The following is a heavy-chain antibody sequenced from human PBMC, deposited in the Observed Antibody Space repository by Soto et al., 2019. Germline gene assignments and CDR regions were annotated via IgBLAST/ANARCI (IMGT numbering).Heavy chain of an antibody. Sequence: RASVKVSCKASGGTFSSYAISWVRQAPGQGLEWMGGIIPIFGTANYAQRFQGRVTITADESTSTAYMELSSLRSDDTAVYYCARAHERSDYYDSSGYYYPFDYWGQGTLVTVSS. CDR3: ARAHERSDYYDSSGYYYPFDY. V-gene: IGHV1-69*13. J-gene: IGHJ4*02. D-gene: IGHD3-22*01. CDR2: IIPIFGTA. CDR1: GGTFSSYA.